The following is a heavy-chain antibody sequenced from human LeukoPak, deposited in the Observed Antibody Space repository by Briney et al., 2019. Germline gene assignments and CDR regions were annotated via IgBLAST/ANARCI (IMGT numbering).Heavy chain of an antibody. J-gene: IGHJ4*02. CDR1: GGSISTYY. CDR3: ARGGGYASPIGY. Sequence: NTSETLSLTCTLSGGSISTYYWSWIRQPPGKGLEWIGYIYHSGSTNYNPSLKSRVTISVDTSKNQFSLKLSSVTAADTAVYYCARGGGYASPIGYWGRGALVTVSS. V-gene: IGHV4-59*01. D-gene: IGHD5-12*01. CDR2: IYHSGST.